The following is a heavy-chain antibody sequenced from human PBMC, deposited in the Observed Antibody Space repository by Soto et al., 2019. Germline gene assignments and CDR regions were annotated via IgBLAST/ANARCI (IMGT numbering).Heavy chain of an antibody. V-gene: IGHV1-18*01. D-gene: IGHD6-13*01. J-gene: IGHJ4*02. Sequence: ASVKVSCKASGYTFTSYGISWVRQAPGQGLEWMGWISAYNGNTNYAQKLQGRVTMTTDTSTSTAYMELRSLRSDDTAVYYCASFSSSWPYFDYWGQGTLVTISS. CDR2: ISAYNGNT. CDR1: GYTFTSYG. CDR3: ASFSSSWPYFDY.